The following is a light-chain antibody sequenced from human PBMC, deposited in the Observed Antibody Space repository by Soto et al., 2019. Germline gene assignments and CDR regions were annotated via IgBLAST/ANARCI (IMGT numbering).Light chain of an antibody. V-gene: IGKV3-11*01. CDR1: QSVSSY. CDR2: DAS. J-gene: IGKJ2*01. Sequence: EIVLTQSPATPSLSPGERATLSCRASQSVSSYLAWYQQKPGQAPRLLIYDASNRATGIPARFSGSGSGTDFTLTISSLEPEDFAVYYCQQRSNWPPETFGQGTKLEIK. CDR3: QQRSNWPPET.